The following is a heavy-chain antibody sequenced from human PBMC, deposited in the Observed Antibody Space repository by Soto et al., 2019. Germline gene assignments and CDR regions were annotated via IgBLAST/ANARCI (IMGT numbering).Heavy chain of an antibody. D-gene: IGHD1-26*01. CDR2: IKQDGSEK. CDR1: GFTFSSYW. J-gene: IGHJ6*02. CDR3: ASRLIGRGDSYYYDIDV. Sequence: GGSLRLSCAASGFTFSSYWMSWVRKAPGKGLEWVANIKQDGSEKYYVDSVKGRFTISRDNAKNSLYLQMNSLRAEDTAVYSCASRLIGRGDSYYYDIDVWGQVTTVTVSS. V-gene: IGHV3-7*05.